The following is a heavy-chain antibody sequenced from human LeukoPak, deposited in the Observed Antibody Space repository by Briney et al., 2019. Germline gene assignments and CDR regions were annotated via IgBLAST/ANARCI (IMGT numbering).Heavy chain of an antibody. J-gene: IGHJ6*03. D-gene: IGHD2-2*01. V-gene: IGHV4-38-2*02. Sequence: SETLSLTCTVSGYSISSGYYWGWIRQPPGKGLEWIGSIYHSGSTYYNPSLKSRVTISVDTSKNQFSLKLSSVTAADTAVYYCARGQTSTSYYMDVWGKGTTVTASS. CDR1: GYSISSGYY. CDR3: ARGQTSTSYYMDV. CDR2: IYHSGST.